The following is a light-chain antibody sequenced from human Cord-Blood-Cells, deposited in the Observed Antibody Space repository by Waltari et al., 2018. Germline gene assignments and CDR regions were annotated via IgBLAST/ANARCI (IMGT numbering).Light chain of an antibody. J-gene: IGKJ4*01. CDR2: GAS. CDR3: QQDGSSPSLT. Sequence: EIVLTQSPGTLSLSPGERATLSCRASQSVSSSYLAWYQQKPGQAPRLLIYGASSRATGIADRFSGSWSGTDFTITISRLEPEDFAVYYCQQDGSSPSLTFGGGTKVEIK. CDR1: QSVSSSY. V-gene: IGKV3-20*01.